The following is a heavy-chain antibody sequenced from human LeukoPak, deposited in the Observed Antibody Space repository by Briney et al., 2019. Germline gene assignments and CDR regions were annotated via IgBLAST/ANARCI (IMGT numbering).Heavy chain of an antibody. V-gene: IGHV3-48*04. J-gene: IGHJ6*03. CDR3: ARSGRKQWLVLESYYYYMDV. CDR1: GFTFSSYW. D-gene: IGHD6-19*01. CDR2: ISSSGSTI. Sequence: PGGSLRLSCAASGFTFSSYWMSWVRQAPGKGLEWVSYISSSGSTIYYADSVKGRFTISRDNAKNSLYLQMNSLRAEDTAVYYCARSGRKQWLVLESYYYYMDVWGKGTTVTVSS.